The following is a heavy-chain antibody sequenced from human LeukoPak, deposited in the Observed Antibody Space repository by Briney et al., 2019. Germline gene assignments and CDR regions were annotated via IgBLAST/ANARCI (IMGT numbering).Heavy chain of an antibody. J-gene: IGHJ6*03. D-gene: IGHD6-6*01. CDR1: GFTFSSYW. CDR3: AKDPLYSSSFQYYYYYMDV. CDR2: IKQDGSEK. V-gene: IGHV3-7*01. Sequence: PGGSLRLSCAASGFTFSSYWMSWVRQAPGKGLEWVANIKQDGSEKYYVDSVKGRFTISRDNAKNSLYLQMNSLRAEDTAVYYCAKDPLYSSSFQYYYYYMDVWGKGTTVTVSS.